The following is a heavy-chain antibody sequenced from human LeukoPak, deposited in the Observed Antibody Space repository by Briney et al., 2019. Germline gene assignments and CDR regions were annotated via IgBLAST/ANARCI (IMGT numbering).Heavy chain of an antibody. CDR2: ISSSSSYI. Sequence: PGGSLRLSCAASGFTFSSYSMNWVRQAPGKGLEWVSSISSSSSYIYYADSVKGRFTISRDNAKNSLYLQMNSLRAEDTAVYYCARVGLRFLEWFDPYYYYGMDVWGQGTTVTVSS. J-gene: IGHJ6*02. CDR3: ARVGLRFLEWFDPYYYYGMDV. D-gene: IGHD3-3*01. V-gene: IGHV3-21*01. CDR1: GFTFSSYS.